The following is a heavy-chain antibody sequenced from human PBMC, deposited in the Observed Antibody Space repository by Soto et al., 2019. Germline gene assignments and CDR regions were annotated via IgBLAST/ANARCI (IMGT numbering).Heavy chain of an antibody. CDR2: IYYSGST. J-gene: IGHJ4*02. D-gene: IGHD2-21*01. Sequence: SETLSLTCTVSGGSIRSYYWSWIRQPPGKGLEWIGYIYYSGSTNYNPSLKSRVTISVDTSKNQFSLKLSSVTAADTAVYYCARRWGGTFDYWGQGTLVTVS. V-gene: IGHV4-59*01. CDR3: ARRWGGTFDY. CDR1: GGSIRSYY.